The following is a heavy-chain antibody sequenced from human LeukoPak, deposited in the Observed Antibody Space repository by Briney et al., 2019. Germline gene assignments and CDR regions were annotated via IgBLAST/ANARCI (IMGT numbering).Heavy chain of an antibody. V-gene: IGHV3-53*01. J-gene: IGHJ3*02. CDR2: LYSGGNT. CDR3: AGVMRGAFDI. Sequence: GGSLRLSCAASGFTVSSNDMNWVRQAPGKGLEWVSLLYSGGNTYYADSVKGRFTISRDNSKNTLYLQLDSLRAEDTAVYYCAGVMRGAFDIWGQGTLVTVSS. CDR1: GFTVSSND.